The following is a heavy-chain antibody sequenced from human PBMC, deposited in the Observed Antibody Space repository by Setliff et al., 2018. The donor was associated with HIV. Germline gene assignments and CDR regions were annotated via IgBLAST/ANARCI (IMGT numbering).Heavy chain of an antibody. CDR2: IYISGTT. D-gene: IGHD3-22*01. CDR1: GGSISTSY. Sequence: PSETLSLTCTVSGGSISTSYWNWIRQPPGKGLEWIAYIYISGTTNYNPSLKGRFTISRDNAKNSLYLQMNSLRAEDTAVYYCARDLRWYDSSGSHDAFDIWGQGTMVTVS. J-gene: IGHJ3*02. V-gene: IGHV4-4*08. CDR3: ARDLRWYDSSGSHDAFDI.